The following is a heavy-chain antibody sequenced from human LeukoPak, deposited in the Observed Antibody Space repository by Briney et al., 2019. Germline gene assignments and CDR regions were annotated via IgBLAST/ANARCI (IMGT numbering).Heavy chain of an antibody. D-gene: IGHD3-10*01. J-gene: IGHJ4*02. V-gene: IGHV3-30*02. Sequence: GGSLRLSCAASGFTFSNYGMHWVRLAPGKRLEWVAFIRYDGTIKYYVDSVKGRFTVSRDNSKNTLYLQMNSLRAGDTAVYYCAKDVNVGGDYFDYWGQGTLVTVSS. CDR2: IRYDGTIK. CDR1: GFTFSNYG. CDR3: AKDVNVGGDYFDY.